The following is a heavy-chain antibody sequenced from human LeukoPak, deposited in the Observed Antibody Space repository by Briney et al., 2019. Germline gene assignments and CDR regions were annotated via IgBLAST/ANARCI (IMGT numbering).Heavy chain of an antibody. CDR3: ARGVWCSDGSCYRTFDY. V-gene: IGHV3-33*01. CDR1: GFSFSTYG. Sequence: GGSLRLSCAASGFSFSTYGMHWVRQAPGKGLEWAAGLWHDGSNECYADSVKGRFTTSRDNSKNTLYLQMNSLRAEDTAVYYCARGVWCSDGSCYRTFDYWGQGALVTVSS. CDR2: LWHDGSNE. D-gene: IGHD2-15*01. J-gene: IGHJ4*02.